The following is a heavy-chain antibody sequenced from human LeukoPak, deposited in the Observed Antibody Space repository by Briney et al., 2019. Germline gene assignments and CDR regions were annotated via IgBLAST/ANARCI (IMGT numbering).Heavy chain of an antibody. Sequence: ASVKVSCKASGYTFTSYAMHWVRQAPGQGLEWMGWITPGGGTNFPQKFQGRVAITWDTSITTACMDLSRLTSDDTAVYYCARDRYGDGFAHFDYWGQGALVTVSS. CDR3: ARDRYGDGFAHFDY. CDR1: GYTFTSYA. J-gene: IGHJ4*02. CDR2: ITPGGGT. D-gene: IGHD5-24*01. V-gene: IGHV1-2*02.